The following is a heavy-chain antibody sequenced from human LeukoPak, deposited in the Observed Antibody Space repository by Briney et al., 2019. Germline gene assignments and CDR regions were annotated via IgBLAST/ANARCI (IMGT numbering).Heavy chain of an antibody. CDR2: ISYSGTN. Sequence: PSETLPLTCTVSGGSVSSSTYYWGWIRQPPGKGLEWIGSISYSGTNYNNPSLKSRVSISIDTSKNQFSVKLTSVSAEDTAMYYCASLGTLRSWGQGTLVTVSS. V-gene: IGHV4-39*01. CDR1: GGSVSSSTYY. J-gene: IGHJ5*02. CDR3: ASLGTLRS. D-gene: IGHD7-27*01.